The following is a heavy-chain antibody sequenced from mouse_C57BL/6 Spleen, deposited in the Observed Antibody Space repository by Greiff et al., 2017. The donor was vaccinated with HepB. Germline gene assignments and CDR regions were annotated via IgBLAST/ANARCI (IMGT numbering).Heavy chain of an antibody. CDR2: IYPGDGDT. Sequence: VQLQQSGPELVKPGASVKISCKASGYAFSSSWMNWVKQRPGKGLEWIGRIYPGDGDTNYNGKFKGKATLTADKSSSTAYMQISSLTSADSAVYFCARSTAQATEGSRAMDYWGQGTSVTVSS. V-gene: IGHV1-82*01. D-gene: IGHD3-2*02. CDR1: GYAFSSSW. J-gene: IGHJ4*01. CDR3: ARSTAQATEGSRAMDY.